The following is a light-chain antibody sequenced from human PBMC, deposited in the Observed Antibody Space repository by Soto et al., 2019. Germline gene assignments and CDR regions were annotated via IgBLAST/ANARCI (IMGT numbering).Light chain of an antibody. CDR3: CSYAGSNTLYV. CDR1: SSDVGSYNL. Sequence: QSALTQPASVSGSPGQSITISCTGTSSDVGSYNLVSWYQQDPGKAPKLMIYEGSKRPSGISNRFSGSKSGNTASLTISGLQAEDESDYYCCSYAGSNTLYVFGTGTKLTVL. J-gene: IGLJ1*01. CDR2: EGS. V-gene: IGLV2-23*01.